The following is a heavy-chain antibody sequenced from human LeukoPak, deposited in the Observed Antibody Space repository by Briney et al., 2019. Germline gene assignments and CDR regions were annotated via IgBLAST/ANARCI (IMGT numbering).Heavy chain of an antibody. Sequence: GGSLRLSCAASGLTFSNAWMSWVRQAPGKGLEWVSVIYSGGSTYYADSVKGRFTISRDNSKNTLYLQMNSLRAEDTAVYYCARSVTRRAAFDIWGQGTMVTVSS. J-gene: IGHJ3*02. CDR3: ARSVTRRAAFDI. CDR2: IYSGGST. D-gene: IGHD3-10*01. V-gene: IGHV3-66*01. CDR1: GLTFSNAW.